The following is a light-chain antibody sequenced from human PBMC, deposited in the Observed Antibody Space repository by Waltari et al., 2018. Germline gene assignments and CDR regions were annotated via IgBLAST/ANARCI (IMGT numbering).Light chain of an antibody. CDR1: QGISIY. V-gene: IGKV1-17*01. CDR3: LQHNSYPLT. Sequence: DIQMTQTPSYLCASVGDTVTITCRASQGISIYLNWFQQKPGKAPKLLIYAASSLESGVPSRFSGSGSGTEFTLTISSLQPEDFAAYYCLQHNSYPLTFGGGTKVEIK. CDR2: AAS. J-gene: IGKJ4*01.